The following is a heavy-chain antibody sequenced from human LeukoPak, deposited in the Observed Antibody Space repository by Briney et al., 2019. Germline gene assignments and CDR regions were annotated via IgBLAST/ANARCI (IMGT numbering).Heavy chain of an antibody. CDR3: ARGWSHRDY. V-gene: IGHV3-7*01. CDR2: MGEDGTEK. CDR1: GFTFSSSW. Sequence: GGSLRLSCAASGFTFSSSWMNWVRQAPGKGLEWVANMGEDGTEKYYVDSVKGRFTISRDNAKNSLYLQMNSLRAEDTAVYYCARGWSHRDYWGQGTLVTVSS. D-gene: IGHD2-15*01. J-gene: IGHJ4*02.